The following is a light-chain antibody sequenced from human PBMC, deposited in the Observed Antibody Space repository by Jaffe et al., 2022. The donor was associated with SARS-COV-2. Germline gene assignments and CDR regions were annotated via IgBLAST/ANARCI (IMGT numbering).Light chain of an antibody. CDR1: SSDVGGYNF. CDR3: CSYAGSYTF. Sequence: QSALTQPRSVSGSPGQSVTISCTGTSSDVGGYNFVSWYQHHPGKAPKFMIYDVSKRPSGVPDRFSGSKSGNTASLTISGLQAEDEADYYCCSYAGSYTFFGTGTKVTVL. V-gene: IGLV2-11*01. CDR2: DVS. J-gene: IGLJ1*01.